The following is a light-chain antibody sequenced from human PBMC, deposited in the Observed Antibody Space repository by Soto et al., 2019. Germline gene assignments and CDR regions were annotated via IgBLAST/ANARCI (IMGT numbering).Light chain of an antibody. CDR3: CSYAGSPYV. Sequence: QSALTQPPSASGSPGQSVTISCTGTSSDVGGYNYVSWYQQHPGKAPKLIIYEVNKRPSGVPDRFSGSKSGNTASLTVSGLQAEDEADYYCCSYAGSPYVFGTRTKLTVL. J-gene: IGLJ1*01. CDR2: EVN. V-gene: IGLV2-8*01. CDR1: SSDVGGYNY.